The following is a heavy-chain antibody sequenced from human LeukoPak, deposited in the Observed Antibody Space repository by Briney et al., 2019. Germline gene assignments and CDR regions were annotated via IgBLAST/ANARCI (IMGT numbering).Heavy chain of an antibody. J-gene: IGHJ4*02. Sequence: GGSLTLSCAASGLTFSTYAMSWVRQAPGKGLEWVSSISGRGDTTYYADSVKGRFTISRDNSKNTLYLQMNSLRAEDTAVYYCAKREYSSAFDYRGQGTLVTVSS. CDR1: GLTFSTYA. CDR2: ISGRGDTT. D-gene: IGHD6-19*01. V-gene: IGHV3-23*01. CDR3: AKREYSSAFDY.